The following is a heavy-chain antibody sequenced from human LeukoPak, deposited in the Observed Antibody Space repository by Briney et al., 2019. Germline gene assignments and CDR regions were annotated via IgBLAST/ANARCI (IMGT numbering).Heavy chain of an antibody. Sequence: SMKFTCQASGGAFSSYAISWVRQAPGQGLEWMGGIIPIFGTANYAQKFQGRVTITADESTSSAYMELSSLRSEDTAVYYCARVRGSITMIVGGNDAFDIWGQGTMVTVP. D-gene: IGHD3-22*01. CDR3: ARVRGSITMIVGGNDAFDI. CDR1: GGAFSSYA. CDR2: IIPIFGTA. J-gene: IGHJ3*02. V-gene: IGHV1-69*13.